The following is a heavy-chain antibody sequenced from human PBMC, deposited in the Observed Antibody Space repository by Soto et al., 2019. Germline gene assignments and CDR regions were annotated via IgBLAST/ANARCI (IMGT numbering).Heavy chain of an antibody. D-gene: IGHD3-3*01. CDR1: GFTFSSHA. J-gene: IGHJ6*02. V-gene: IGHV3-23*01. CDR3: AKAFRFHFDFLSGYWENYYYYGMDV. CDR2: ISGSGGST. Sequence: LRLSCAASGFTFSSHAMSWVRQAPGKGLEWVSAISGSGGSTYYADSVKGRFTISRDNSKNTLYLQMNSLRAEDTAVYYCAKAFRFHFDFLSGYWENYYYYGMDVWGQGTTVTVSS.